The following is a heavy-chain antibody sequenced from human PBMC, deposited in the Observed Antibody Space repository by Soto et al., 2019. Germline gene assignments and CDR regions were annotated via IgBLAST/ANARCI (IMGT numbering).Heavy chain of an antibody. Sequence: SLLLSWAPSGFTFDDYGMHWVRQAPGKGLEWVSGISWNSGSIGYADSVKGRFAISRDNAKNSLYLQMNSLRAEDTALYYCAKDLSLRYYYGMDVWGQGTTVTVSS. CDR2: ISWNSGSI. J-gene: IGHJ6*01. CDR3: AKDLSLRYYYGMDV. V-gene: IGHV3-9*01. CDR1: GFTFDDYG.